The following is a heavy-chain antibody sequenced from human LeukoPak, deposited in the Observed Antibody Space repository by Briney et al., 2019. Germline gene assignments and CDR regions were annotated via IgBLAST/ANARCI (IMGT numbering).Heavy chain of an antibody. CDR3: DRDGPPTTVADYFEN. CDR1: GLTFSSYA. J-gene: IGHJ4*02. D-gene: IGHD4-17*01. V-gene: IGHV3-23*01. Sequence: GGSLRLSCAASGLTFSSYAMNWVRQAAGKGLEWVAVISNSGGSTHYADSVKGRFTISRDNSKNTLYLQMTSLRAEDTAVYYYDRDGPPTTVADYFENWGQGTLVTVSS. CDR2: ISNSGGST.